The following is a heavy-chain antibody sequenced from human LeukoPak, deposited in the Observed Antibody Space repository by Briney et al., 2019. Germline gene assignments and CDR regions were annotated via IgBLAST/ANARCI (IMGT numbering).Heavy chain of an antibody. Sequence: PPGGSLRLSCAASGFTFSTYAMHWVRQAPGKGLEWVAVISYDGSNKYYAYPVKGRFTISRDNSKNTLYLQMNSLRAEDTAVYYCASPILGYNYFDYWGEGTLVTVSS. V-gene: IGHV3-30-3*01. CDR2: ISYDGSNK. CDR3: ASPILGYNYFDY. J-gene: IGHJ4*02. D-gene: IGHD5-24*01. CDR1: GFTFSTYA.